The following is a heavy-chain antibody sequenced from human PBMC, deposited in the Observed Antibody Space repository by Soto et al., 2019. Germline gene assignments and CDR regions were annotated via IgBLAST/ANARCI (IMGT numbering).Heavy chain of an antibody. J-gene: IGHJ4*02. V-gene: IGHV1-18*01. CDR3: ARDYDFWSGYYLSDY. CDR1: GYTFTSYG. Sequence: GASVKVSCKASGYTFTSYGISWVRQAPGQGLEWMGWISAYNGNTNYAQKLQGRVTMTTDTSTSTAYMELRSLRSDDTAVYYCARDYDFWSGYYLSDYWGQGTLVTVSS. D-gene: IGHD3-3*01. CDR2: ISAYNGNT.